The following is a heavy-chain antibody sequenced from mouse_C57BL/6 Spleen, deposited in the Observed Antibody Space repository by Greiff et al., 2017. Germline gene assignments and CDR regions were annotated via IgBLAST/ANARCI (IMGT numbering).Heavy chain of an antibody. D-gene: IGHD2-4*01. CDR1: GYSITSGYY. V-gene: IGHV3-6*01. CDR2: ISYDGSN. Sequence: ESGPGLVKPSQSLSLTCSVTGYSITSGYYWNWIRQFPGNKLEWMGYISYDGSNNYNPSLKNRISITRDTSKNQFFLKLNSVTTEDTATYYCAREATMITSAWFAYWGQGTLVTVSA. J-gene: IGHJ3*01. CDR3: AREATMITSAWFAY.